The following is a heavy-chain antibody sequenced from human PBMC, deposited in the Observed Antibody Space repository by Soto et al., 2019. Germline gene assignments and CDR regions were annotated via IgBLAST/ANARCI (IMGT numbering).Heavy chain of an antibody. Sequence: QVHLVQSGAEVKKPGASVKVSCKGSGYAFTTYGITWVRQAPGQGREWMGWISAHNGNTNYAQKLQGSVTVTTDTPTSTADMELRSPRSDDTSVYYCARGRYGDYWGQGALVTVSS. J-gene: IGHJ4*02. CDR2: ISAHNGNT. D-gene: IGHD1-1*01. CDR3: ARGRYGDY. CDR1: GYAFTTYG. V-gene: IGHV1-18*01.